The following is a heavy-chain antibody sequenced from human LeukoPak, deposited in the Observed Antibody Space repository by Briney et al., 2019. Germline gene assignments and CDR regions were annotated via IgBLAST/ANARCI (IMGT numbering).Heavy chain of an antibody. Sequence: ASVKVSCKASGYTFTSYGISWVRQAPGQGLEWMGWISAYNGNTNYAQKLQGRVTMTTDTSTSTAYMELRSLRSDDTAVYYCARVLQGALPIYYYYYGMDVWGQGTTVTVSS. D-gene: IGHD3-10*01. J-gene: IGHJ6*02. CDR3: ARVLQGALPIYYYYYGMDV. CDR2: ISAYNGNT. CDR1: GYTFTSYG. V-gene: IGHV1-18*01.